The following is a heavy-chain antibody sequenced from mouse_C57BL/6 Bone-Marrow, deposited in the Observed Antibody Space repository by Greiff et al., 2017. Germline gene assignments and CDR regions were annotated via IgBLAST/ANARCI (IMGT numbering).Heavy chain of an antibody. CDR3: ARRVYYDYDGAMDY. D-gene: IGHD2-4*01. J-gene: IGHJ4*01. Sequence: DVHLVESGGDLVKPGGSLKLSCAASGFTFSSYGMSWVRQTPDKRLEWVATISSGGSYTYYPDSVKGRFTISRDNAKNTLYLQMSSLKSEDTAMYYCARRVYYDYDGAMDYWGQGTSVTVSS. V-gene: IGHV5-6*01. CDR2: ISSGGSYT. CDR1: GFTFSSYG.